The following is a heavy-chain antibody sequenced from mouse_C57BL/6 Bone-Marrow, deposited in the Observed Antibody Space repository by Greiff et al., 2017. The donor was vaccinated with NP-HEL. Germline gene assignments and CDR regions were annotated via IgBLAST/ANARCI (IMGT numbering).Heavy chain of an antibody. Sequence: VQLQQSGAELVRPGASVKLSCTASGFNIKDDYMHWVKQRPEQGLEWIGWIDPENGDPEYASKFQGKATITADTSSNTAYLQLSSLTSEDTAVYYCTPITTVVATGYFDVWGTGTTVTVSS. D-gene: IGHD1-1*01. V-gene: IGHV14-4*01. CDR3: TPITTVVATGYFDV. J-gene: IGHJ1*03. CDR1: GFNIKDDY. CDR2: IDPENGDP.